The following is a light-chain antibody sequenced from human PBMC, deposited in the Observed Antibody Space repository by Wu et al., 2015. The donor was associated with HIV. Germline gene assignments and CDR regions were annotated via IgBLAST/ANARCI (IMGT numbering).Light chain of an antibody. CDR1: QSLSTY. V-gene: IGKV3-11*01. CDR2: DAS. J-gene: IGKJ5*01. CDR3: QQYGTSLPIT. Sequence: ETVLTQSPATLSLSPGDRATLSCRASQSLSTYLAWYQQKPGQAPRLLIYDASNRAPGVPARFSGSGSETDLTLTISSLEPEDFAVYYCQQYGTSLPITFGQGTRLEIK.